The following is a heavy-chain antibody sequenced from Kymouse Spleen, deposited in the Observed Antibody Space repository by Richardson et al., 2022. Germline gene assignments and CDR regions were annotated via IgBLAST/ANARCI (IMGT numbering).Heavy chain of an antibody. CDR1: GFTFSSYG. Sequence: QVQLVESGGGVVQPGRSLRLSCAASGFTFSSYGMHWVRQAPGKGLEWVAVIWYDGSNKYYADSVKGRFTISRDNSKNTLYLQMNSLRAEDTAVYYCAREGAGSVLYFDYWGQGTLVTVSS. CDR2: IWYDGSNK. J-gene: IGHJ4*02. V-gene: IGHV3-33*01. D-gene: IGHD3-10*01. CDR3: AREGAGSVLYFDY.